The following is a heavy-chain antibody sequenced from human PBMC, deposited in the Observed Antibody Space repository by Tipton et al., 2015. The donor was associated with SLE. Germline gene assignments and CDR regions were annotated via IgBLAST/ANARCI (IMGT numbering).Heavy chain of an antibody. CDR2: INAGNGNR. CDR3: ASQRRYQSLTRASYGMDV. CDR1: GYTITSYA. D-gene: IGHD2-2*01. V-gene: IGHV1-3*01. Sequence: QLVQSGAEVKKPGASVKVSCKASGYTITSYAMHWVRQAPGQRLEWMGWINAGNGNRKYSQKFQGRVTITRDTSASTGYMELSSLRSEDTAVYYWASQRRYQSLTRASYGMDVWGQGTTVTVSS. J-gene: IGHJ6*02.